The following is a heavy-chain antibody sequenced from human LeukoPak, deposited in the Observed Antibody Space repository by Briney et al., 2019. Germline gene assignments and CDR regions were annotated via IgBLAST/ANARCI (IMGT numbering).Heavy chain of an antibody. CDR2: ISGSGGST. CDR1: GFTFSSYG. D-gene: IGHD4-17*01. CDR3: ARDYDYGDYGFSDY. Sequence: PGGSLRLSCAASGFTFSSYGMSWVRQAPGKGLEWVSAISGSGGSTYYADSVKGRFTISRDNAKNSLYLQMNSLRAEDTAVYYCARDYDYGDYGFSDYWGQGTLVTVSS. J-gene: IGHJ4*02. V-gene: IGHV3-23*01.